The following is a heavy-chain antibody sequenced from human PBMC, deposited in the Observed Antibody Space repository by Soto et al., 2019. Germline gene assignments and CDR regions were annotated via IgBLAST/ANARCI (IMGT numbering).Heavy chain of an antibody. D-gene: IGHD1-26*01. CDR3: ARKIVGAPVHYYGMDV. CDR2: ISSSGSTI. J-gene: IGHJ6*02. Sequence: GGSLRLSCAASGFTFSDYYMSWIRQAPGKGLEWVSYISSSGSTIYYADSVKGRFTISRDNAKNSLYLQMNSLRAEDTAFYYCARKIVGAPVHYYGMDVWGQGTTVTVSS. V-gene: IGHV3-11*01. CDR1: GFTFSDYY.